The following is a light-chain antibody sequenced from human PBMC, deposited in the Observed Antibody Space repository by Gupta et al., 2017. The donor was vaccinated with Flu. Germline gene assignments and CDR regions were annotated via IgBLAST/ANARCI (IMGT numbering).Light chain of an antibody. V-gene: IGLV1-47*01. CDR3: AAWDDSLRV. CDR2: RSN. Sequence: QSVLTQPPSASGTPGQRVTISCSGSSSNIGSNFVYWYQQLPETAPKLLIYRSNQRPPGVPDRFSGSKSGTSASLAISGLRSEDEADYFCAAWDDSLRVFGGGTKLTVL. J-gene: IGLJ3*02. CDR1: SSNIGSNF.